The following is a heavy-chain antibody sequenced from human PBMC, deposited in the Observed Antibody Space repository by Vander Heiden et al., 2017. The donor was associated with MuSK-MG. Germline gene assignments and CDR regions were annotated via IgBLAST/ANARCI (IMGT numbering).Heavy chain of an antibody. Sequence: EVQLVESGGGLVQPGRSLRLSCTASGFPFGYYAMGGVRQAPGKGLEWVGFIRSKAYGGTTEYAASVKGRFTISRDDSKSIAYLQMNSLKTEDTAVYYCHGMTTPTIDAFDIWGQGTMVTVSS. V-gene: IGHV3-49*02. CDR2: IRSKAYGGTT. D-gene: IGHD4-17*01. J-gene: IGHJ3*02. CDR3: HGMTTPTIDAFDI. CDR1: GFPFGYYA.